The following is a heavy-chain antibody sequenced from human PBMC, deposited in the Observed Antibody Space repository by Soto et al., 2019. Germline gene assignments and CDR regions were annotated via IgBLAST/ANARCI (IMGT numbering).Heavy chain of an antibody. CDR2: MSYDGSKI. D-gene: IGHD3-22*01. V-gene: IGHV3-30*18. CDR1: GFAFDTYG. Sequence: QVQLVESGGGVIQPGRSLRLSCEASGFAFDTYGMHWIRQGAGQGLEWVATMSYDGSKIYYRDSVRGRFSISRDDSKRTLYLQMNSLRAEDTAVYYCAKDRDPYYYSYLMDVWGQGTTVTVSS. CDR3: AKDRDPYYYSYLMDV. J-gene: IGHJ6*02.